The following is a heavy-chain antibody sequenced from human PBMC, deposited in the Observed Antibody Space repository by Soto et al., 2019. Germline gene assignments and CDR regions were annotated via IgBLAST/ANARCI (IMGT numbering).Heavy chain of an antibody. CDR1: GGSISSYY. CDR3: ARGDYDFWSGYQPSFDY. CDR2: IYYSGST. J-gene: IGHJ4*02. D-gene: IGHD3-3*01. V-gene: IGHV4-59*01. Sequence: QVQLQESGPGLVKPSETLSLTCTVSGGSISSYYWSWIRQPPGKGLEWIGYIYYSGSTNYNPSLKSRVTISVDTSKNQFSLKLSSVTAADTAVYYCARGDYDFWSGYQPSFDYWGQGTLVTVSS.